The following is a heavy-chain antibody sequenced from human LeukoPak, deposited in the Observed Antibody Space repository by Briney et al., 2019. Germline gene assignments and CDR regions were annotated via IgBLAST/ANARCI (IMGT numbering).Heavy chain of an antibody. V-gene: IGHV3-53*01. Sequence: GGSLRLSCAASGFTVSSNYMSWVRQAPGKGLEWVSVIYSGGSTYYADPVKGRFTISRDNSKNTLYLQMNSLRAEDTAVYYCARSNYGDYVRSEAFDIWGQGTMVTVCS. J-gene: IGHJ3*02. CDR1: GFTVSSNY. CDR3: ARSNYGDYVRSEAFDI. CDR2: IYSGGST. D-gene: IGHD4-17*01.